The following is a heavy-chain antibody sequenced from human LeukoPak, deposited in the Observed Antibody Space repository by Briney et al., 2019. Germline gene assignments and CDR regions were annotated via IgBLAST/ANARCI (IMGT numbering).Heavy chain of an antibody. CDR2: IYFSGST. V-gene: IGHV4-59*08. CDR3: ARQARGVYSYAPRGHNWFDP. Sequence: PSETLSLTCTVSGGSISSFYWSWFYWSWIRQPPGKGLEWIGYIYFSGSTNYNPSLKSRVTISVDTSKNQFSLKLSSVTAADTAVYYCARQARGVYSYAPRGHNWFDPWGQGTLVTVSS. D-gene: IGHD5-18*01. J-gene: IGHJ5*02. CDR1: GGSISSFY.